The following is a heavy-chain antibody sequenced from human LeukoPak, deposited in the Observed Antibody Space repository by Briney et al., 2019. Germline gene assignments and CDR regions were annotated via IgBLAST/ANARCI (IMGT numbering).Heavy chain of an antibody. J-gene: IGHJ4*02. Sequence: GGSLRLSCAASGFTFSSYGMHWVRQAPGKGLGWVAVIWNDGSNKYYADSVKGRFTISRDNSKNTLYLQMNSLRAEDTAVYYCARAPRVWYFDYWGQGTLVTVSS. V-gene: IGHV3-33*01. CDR2: IWNDGSNK. CDR1: GFTFSSYG. CDR3: ARAPRVWYFDY. D-gene: IGHD2-21*01.